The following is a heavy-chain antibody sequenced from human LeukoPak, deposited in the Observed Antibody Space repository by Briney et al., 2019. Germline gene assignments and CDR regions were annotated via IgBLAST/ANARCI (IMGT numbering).Heavy chain of an antibody. D-gene: IGHD3-10*01. Sequence: GSLRLSCAASGLTFIDEYMSWIRQAPGEGLEGVSYISNTGSFISYADSVKGRFTISRDNAKNSLYLQMNSLRAEDAAAYYCVRARGAGPGAHFDYWGQGTLVTVSS. CDR2: ISNTGSFI. CDR3: VRARGAGPGAHFDY. CDR1: GLTFIDEY. V-gene: IGHV3-11*01. J-gene: IGHJ4*02.